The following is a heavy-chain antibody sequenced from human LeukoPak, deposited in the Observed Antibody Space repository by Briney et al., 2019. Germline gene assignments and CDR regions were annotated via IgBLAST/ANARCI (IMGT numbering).Heavy chain of an antibody. CDR1: GYTFTGYY. V-gene: IGHV1-2*02. CDR2: INPNGGGT. CDR3: ARENNSGWYRKAAFDY. D-gene: IGHD6-19*01. Sequence: ASVKVSCKASGYTFTGYYIHWVRQAPGDRLECVGGINPNGGGTNYAQKFQGRVTLTRDTSISTAYMEVNSLESDDTAVYYCARENNSGWYRKAAFDYWGQGTLVTVTS. J-gene: IGHJ4*02.